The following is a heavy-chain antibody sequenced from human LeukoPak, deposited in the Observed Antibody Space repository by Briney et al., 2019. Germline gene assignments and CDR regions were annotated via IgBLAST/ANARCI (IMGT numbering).Heavy chain of an antibody. D-gene: IGHD4-17*01. CDR2: ISSSGASI. J-gene: IGHJ4*02. CDR3: ARDRGGDYGDLFDY. V-gene: IGHV3-48*03. CDR1: GFTFNTFE. Sequence: GGSLRLSCTASGFTFNTFEMNWVRQAPGKGLEWVSYISSSGASIHYADSVTGRFTISRDNAKNSLYLQMNSLRAEDTAVYYCARDRGGDYGDLFDYWGQGTLVTVSS.